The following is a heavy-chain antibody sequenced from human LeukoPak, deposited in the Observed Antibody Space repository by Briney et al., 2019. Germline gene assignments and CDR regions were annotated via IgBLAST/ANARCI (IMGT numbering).Heavy chain of an antibody. CDR1: GYTFTGYY. Sequence: ASVTVSFKASGYTFTGYYMHWVRQAPGQGLEWMGWINPNSGGTNYAQKFQGWVTMTRDTSISTAYMELSRLRSDDTAVYYCARGYLRYCSGGSCYRYDAFDIWGQGTMVTVSS. CDR3: ARGYLRYCSGGSCYRYDAFDI. J-gene: IGHJ3*02. D-gene: IGHD2-15*01. CDR2: INPNSGGT. V-gene: IGHV1-2*04.